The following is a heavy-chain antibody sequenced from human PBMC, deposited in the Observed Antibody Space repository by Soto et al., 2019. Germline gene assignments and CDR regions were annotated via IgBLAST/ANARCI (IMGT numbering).Heavy chain of an antibody. CDR3: AKGGGSDHGS. Sequence: EVHLLDSGGGLVQPGGSLRLSCVASGFTFTNSAMSWVRQPPGKGLEWVSAIGEGSGDFTSYAGSVKGRFTISRDNSKNSLYMERNSAGADDPDVSDCAKGGGSDHGSWGQGTLVTVSS. CDR1: GFTFTNSA. D-gene: IGHD3-16*01. CDR2: IGEGSGDFT. J-gene: IGHJ5*02. V-gene: IGHV3-23*01.